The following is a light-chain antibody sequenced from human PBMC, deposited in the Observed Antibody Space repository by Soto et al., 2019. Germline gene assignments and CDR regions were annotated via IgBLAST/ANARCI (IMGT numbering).Light chain of an antibody. V-gene: IGLV2-14*03. Sequence: QSALTQPASVSGSPGQSITFSCTGTSSDVGSYNYVSWYQQHPGKAPKLVIYDVSNRPLGISNRFSGSKSGNTASLTISGLQAEDEADYYCSSYPRSSTLVFGGGTKVTVL. J-gene: IGLJ2*01. CDR3: SSYPRSSTLV. CDR1: SSDVGSYNY. CDR2: DVS.